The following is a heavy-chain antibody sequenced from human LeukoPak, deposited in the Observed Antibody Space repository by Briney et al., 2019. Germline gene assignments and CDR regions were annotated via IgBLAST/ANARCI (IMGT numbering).Heavy chain of an antibody. V-gene: IGHV1-18*01. CDR3: ARDGYYDYVWGSYPLTY. CDR1: GYTFTSYG. J-gene: IGHJ4*02. D-gene: IGHD3-16*01. Sequence: ASVKVSCKASGYTFTSYGISWVRQAPGQGLEWMGWIIAYNGNTNYAQKLQGRVTMTTDTSTSTAYMELRSLRSDDTAVYYCARDGYYDYVWGSYPLTYWGQGTLVTVSS. CDR2: IIAYNGNT.